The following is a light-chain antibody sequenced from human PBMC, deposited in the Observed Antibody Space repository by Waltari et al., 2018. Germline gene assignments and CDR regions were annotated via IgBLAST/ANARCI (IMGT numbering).Light chain of an antibody. Sequence: SYELTQPPSVSVSPGQTARITCSGDALPKQYAYWYQQKPGQAPVMVIYKNPERPSGIPERFSGSRSGTTVTLTISGVQAEDEADYYCQSADTSGTYYVFGTGTKVTVL. J-gene: IGLJ1*01. CDR2: KNP. CDR1: ALPKQY. V-gene: IGLV3-25*03. CDR3: QSADTSGTYYV.